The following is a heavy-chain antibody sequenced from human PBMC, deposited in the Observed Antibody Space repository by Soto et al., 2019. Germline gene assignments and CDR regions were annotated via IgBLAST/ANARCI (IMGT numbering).Heavy chain of an antibody. D-gene: IGHD2-2*01. CDR3: ATYQEYYHHRWYAFDI. J-gene: IGHJ3*02. CDR1: GYTFTSYY. Sequence: ASVKVSCKASGYTFTSYYMHWVRQAPGQGLEWMGIINPSGGSTRYAQKFQGRGTMTRDTSTNTVYLELTSLRSENTAVYYCATYQEYYHHRWYAFDICGQGTMVTVS. CDR2: INPSGGST. V-gene: IGHV1-46*01.